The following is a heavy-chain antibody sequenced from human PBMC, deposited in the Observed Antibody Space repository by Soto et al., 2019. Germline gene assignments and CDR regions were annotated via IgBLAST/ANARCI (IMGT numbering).Heavy chain of an antibody. CDR2: ISHSGSA. D-gene: IGHD1-1*01. V-gene: IGHV4-61*08. CDR3: ARDRPDNLNSFDDFDI. J-gene: IGHJ3*02. Sequence: PPETLSLTCTVSGGSVSSGDHYWSWIRQPPGKGLEWIAYISHSGSASYNSSLKSRVTISIDMSKNQFSLRLRSVTAADTAVYYCARDRPDNLNSFDDFDIWGPGTLVTVS. CDR1: GGSVSSGDHY.